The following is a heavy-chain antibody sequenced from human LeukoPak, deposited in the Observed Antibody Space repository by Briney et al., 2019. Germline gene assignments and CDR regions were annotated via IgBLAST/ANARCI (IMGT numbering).Heavy chain of an antibody. CDR1: GYTFSDYY. V-gene: IGHV1-46*01. Sequence: ASVKVSCKASGYTFSDYYMHWVRQAPGQGLEWMGIINPSGGSTSYAQKFQGRVTMTRDTSTSTVYMELSSLRSEDTAVYYCARGSSGWEALDYWGQGTLVTVSS. D-gene: IGHD6-19*01. CDR2: INPSGGST. J-gene: IGHJ4*02. CDR3: ARGSSGWEALDY.